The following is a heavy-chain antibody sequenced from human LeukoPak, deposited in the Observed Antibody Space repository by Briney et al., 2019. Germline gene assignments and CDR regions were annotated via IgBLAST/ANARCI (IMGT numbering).Heavy chain of an antibody. J-gene: IGHJ6*03. CDR3: ARGRRDDFSTFYYYMDV. CDR1: GGSFSGYY. CDR2: INHSGST. Sequence: PSETLSLTCAVYGGSFSGYYWSWIRQPPGKGLEWIGEINHSGSTNYNPSLKSRVTISVDTSKNQFSLKLSSVTAADTAVYYCARGRRDDFSTFYYYMDVWGKGTTVTVSS. V-gene: IGHV4-34*01. D-gene: IGHD5-24*01.